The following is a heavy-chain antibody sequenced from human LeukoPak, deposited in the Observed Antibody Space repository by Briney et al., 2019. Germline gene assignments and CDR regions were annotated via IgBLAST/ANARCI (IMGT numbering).Heavy chain of an antibody. CDR1: GFTFSSYA. J-gene: IGHJ4*02. CDR2: MGDSGAWI. D-gene: IGHD2-15*01. CDR3: AKDWYDY. Sequence: GGSLRLSCTASGFTFSSYAMSWVRQAPGKGLEWVATMGDSGAWIHYADSVKGRFTISRDNSKNTLYLQMNSLSVDDTAIYYCAKDWYDYWGQGTLVTVSS. V-gene: IGHV3-23*01.